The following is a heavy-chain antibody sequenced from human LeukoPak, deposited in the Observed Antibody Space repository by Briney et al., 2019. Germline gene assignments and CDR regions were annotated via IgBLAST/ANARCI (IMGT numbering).Heavy chain of an antibody. CDR3: AKGPKRWLQENLDY. D-gene: IGHD5-24*01. Sequence: GRSLRLSCAASGFTFSSYGMHWVRQAPGKGLEWVAVISYDGSNKYYADSVKGRFTISRDNSKNTLYLQVNSLRAEDTAVYYCAKGPKRWLQENLDYWGQGTLVTVSS. V-gene: IGHV3-30*18. CDR1: GFTFSSYG. J-gene: IGHJ4*02. CDR2: ISYDGSNK.